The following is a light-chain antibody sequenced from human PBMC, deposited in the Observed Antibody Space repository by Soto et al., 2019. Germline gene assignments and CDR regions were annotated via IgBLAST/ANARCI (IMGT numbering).Light chain of an antibody. CDR3: QQANSFPRT. J-gene: IGKJ4*01. CDR1: QDISSW. V-gene: IGKV1-12*01. Sequence: DIQTTQSPPSVSASVGDRVTITCRASQDISSWLAWYQQKPGKAPKLLIYAASSLQSGVPSRFSGGRSWTDFTLTISSLQPEDFATDACQQANSFPRTFGGGTKVEIK. CDR2: AAS.